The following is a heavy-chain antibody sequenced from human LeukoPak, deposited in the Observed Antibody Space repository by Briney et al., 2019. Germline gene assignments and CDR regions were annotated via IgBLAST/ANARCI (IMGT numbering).Heavy chain of an antibody. V-gene: IGHV1-2*02. CDR3: ARGPTGDMPAFDV. D-gene: IGHD7-27*01. CDR2: INPKTGGT. J-gene: IGHJ3*01. CDR1: GYTFTDYF. Sequence: GASVKVSCRASGYTFTDYFIDWVRQAPGQGLEWMGWINPKTGGTNFAQKFQARITLSRGTSTGTAYLELRSLTSDDMAVYYCARGPTGDMPAFDVWGRGTMVIVSS.